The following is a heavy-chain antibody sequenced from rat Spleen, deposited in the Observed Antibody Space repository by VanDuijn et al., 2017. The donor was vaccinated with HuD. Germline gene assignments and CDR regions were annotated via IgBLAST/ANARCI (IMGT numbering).Heavy chain of an antibody. V-gene: IGHV5-22*01. CDR2: ISSDGRRN. J-gene: IGHJ4*01. CDR1: GFTFTDYY. CDR3: ARHMDA. Sequence: SLKLSCAASGFTFTDYYMAWVRQAPTKGLEWVATISSDGRRNYYRDSVKGRFTISRDNAKSTLYLQMNSLRSEDTATYYCARHMDAWGQGASVTVSS.